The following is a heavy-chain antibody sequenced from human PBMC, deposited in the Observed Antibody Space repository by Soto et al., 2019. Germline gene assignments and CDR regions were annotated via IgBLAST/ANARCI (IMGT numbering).Heavy chain of an antibody. V-gene: IGHV6-1*01. D-gene: IGHD6-6*01. CDR1: GDSVSSNSAA. CDR2: TYYRSKWYN. J-gene: IGHJ5*02. Sequence: PSETLSLTCAISGDSVSSNSAAWNWIRQSPSRGLEWLGRTYYRSKWYNDYAVSVKSRITINPDTSKNQFSLQLNSVTPEDTAVYYCARGEYSSSSGWFDPWGQGTLVTVSS. CDR3: ARGEYSSSSGWFDP.